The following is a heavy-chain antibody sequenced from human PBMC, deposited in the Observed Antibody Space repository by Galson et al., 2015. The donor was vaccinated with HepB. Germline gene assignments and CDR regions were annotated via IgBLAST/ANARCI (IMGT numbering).Heavy chain of an antibody. D-gene: IGHD3-22*01. CDR3: ARPSSQWLLGYYFDY. CDR1: GFTFSSYA. V-gene: IGHV3-30-3*01. Sequence: SVRLSCAASGFTFSSYAMHWVRQAPGKGLEWVAVISYDGSNKYYADSVKGRFTISRDNSKNTLYLQMNSLRAEDTAVYYCARPSSQWLLGYYFDYWGQGTLVTVSS. J-gene: IGHJ4*02. CDR2: ISYDGSNK.